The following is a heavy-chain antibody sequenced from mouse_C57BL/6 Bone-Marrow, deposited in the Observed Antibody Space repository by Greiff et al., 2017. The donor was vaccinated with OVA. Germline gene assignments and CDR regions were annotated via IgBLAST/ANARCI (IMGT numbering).Heavy chain of an antibody. CDR1: GFTFSSYA. Sequence: EVKVVESGGGLVKPGGSLKLSCAASGFTFSSYAMSWVRQTPEKRLEWVATISDGGSYTYYPDNVKGRFTISRDNAKNNLYLQMSHLKSEDTAMYYCARFSYYYGRGNYFDYWGQGTTLTGSS. J-gene: IGHJ2*01. CDR3: ARFSYYYGRGNYFDY. V-gene: IGHV5-4*03. CDR2: ISDGGSYT. D-gene: IGHD1-1*01.